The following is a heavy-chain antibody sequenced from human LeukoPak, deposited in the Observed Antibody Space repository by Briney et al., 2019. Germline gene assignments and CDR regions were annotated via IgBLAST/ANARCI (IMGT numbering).Heavy chain of an antibody. Sequence: GGSLRLSCAASGFTFSSYGMHWVRQAPGKGLEWVSAIHYSGGGTYYADSVKGRFTISRDNSKNTLYLQMNSLRAEDTAVYYCAKVIREVDMSYDYWGQGALVTVSS. CDR2: IHYSGGGT. V-gene: IGHV3-23*01. CDR3: AKVIREVDMSYDY. CDR1: GFTFSSYG. J-gene: IGHJ4*02. D-gene: IGHD5-24*01.